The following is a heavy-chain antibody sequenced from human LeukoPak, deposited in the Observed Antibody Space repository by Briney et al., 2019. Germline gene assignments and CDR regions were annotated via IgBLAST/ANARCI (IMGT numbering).Heavy chain of an antibody. D-gene: IGHD3-3*01. V-gene: IGHV4-59*02. Sequence: SETLSLTCTVSGDSVSNYYWRWIRQPPGKGLEWIGYISYRGGTDYNPSLKSRVAISVDTSKNQLSLNLRSVTAADTAVYYCAKVAREWLDGFDIWGQGTMVTVSS. J-gene: IGHJ3*02. CDR2: ISYRGGT. CDR1: GDSVSNYY. CDR3: AKVAREWLDGFDI.